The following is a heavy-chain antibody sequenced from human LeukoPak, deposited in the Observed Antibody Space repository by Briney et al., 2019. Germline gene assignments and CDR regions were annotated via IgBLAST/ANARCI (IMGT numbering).Heavy chain of an antibody. V-gene: IGHV4-39*01. D-gene: IGHD3-3*01. CDR1: GGSVSDSSYY. J-gene: IGHJ3*02. Sequence: PSETLSLTCNVSGGSVSDSSYYWGWIRQSPGKGLEWIGNVYYLGSSYYNSSLQNRVTISVDRSKNQFSLELYSMTAADTAVYYCARPVSAQNYTFWIGYFVAFDTWGQGAMVTVSS. CDR3: ARPVSAQNYTFWIGYFVAFDT. CDR2: VYYLGSS.